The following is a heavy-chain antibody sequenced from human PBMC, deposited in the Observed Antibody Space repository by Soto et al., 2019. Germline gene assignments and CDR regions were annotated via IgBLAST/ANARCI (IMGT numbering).Heavy chain of an antibody. CDR3: AHRPRGYPYYFDY. CDR2: IYWDEDK. CDR1: GFSLSTRGVA. J-gene: IGHJ4*02. D-gene: IGHD5-12*01. Sequence: QITLKESGPTLVKPTQTLTLTCTFSGFSLSTRGVAVGWFRQPPGKALEWLALIYWDEDKWYSPSLKSRLTITHDPSKNQVVLTITNMDPVDTATYFCAHRPRGYPYYFDYWGQGTLVTVSS. V-gene: IGHV2-5*02.